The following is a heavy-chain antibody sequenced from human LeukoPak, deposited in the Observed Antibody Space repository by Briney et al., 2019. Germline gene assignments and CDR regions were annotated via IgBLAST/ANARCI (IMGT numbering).Heavy chain of an antibody. CDR3: ARDGDYYDSSGYYSCDY. D-gene: IGHD3-22*01. V-gene: IGHV1-69*01. J-gene: IGHJ4*02. CDR1: GGTFISYA. Sequence: SVKVSCKASGGTFISYAISWVRQAPGQGLEWMGGIIPIFGTANYAQKFQGRVTITADESTSTAYMELSSLRSEDTAVYYCARDGDYYDSSGYYSCDYWGQGTLVTVSS. CDR2: IIPIFGTA.